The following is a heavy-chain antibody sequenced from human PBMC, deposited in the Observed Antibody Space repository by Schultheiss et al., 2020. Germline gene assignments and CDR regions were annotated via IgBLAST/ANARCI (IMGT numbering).Heavy chain of an antibody. CDR1: GGSFSGYY. J-gene: IGHJ4*02. V-gene: IGHV4-34*01. Sequence: SETLSLTCAVYGGSFSGYYWSWIRQPPGKGLEWIGEINHSGSTNYNPSLKSRVTISVDTSTNQFSLKLSSVTAADTAVYYCARASPDGRYSYGYYWGQGTLVTVSS. D-gene: IGHD5-18*01. CDR2: INHSGST. CDR3: ARASPDGRYSYGYY.